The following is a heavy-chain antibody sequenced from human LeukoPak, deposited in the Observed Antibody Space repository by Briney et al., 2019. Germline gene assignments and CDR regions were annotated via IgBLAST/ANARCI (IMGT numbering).Heavy chain of an antibody. V-gene: IGHV1-2*02. Sequence: ASVKVSCKAPGYTFTGYFMHWVRQAPGQGLEWMGWINPNSGGTNYAQKFQGRVTMTRDTSISTAYMELSRLRSDDTAVYYCARAVAAAKDPSDYWGQGTLVTVSS. CDR3: ARAVAAAKDPSDY. D-gene: IGHD6-13*01. CDR2: INPNSGGT. J-gene: IGHJ4*02. CDR1: GYTFTGYF.